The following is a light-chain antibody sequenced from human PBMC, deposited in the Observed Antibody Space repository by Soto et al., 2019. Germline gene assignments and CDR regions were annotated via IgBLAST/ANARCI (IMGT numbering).Light chain of an antibody. V-gene: IGKV1-33*01. Sequence: DIQLTQSPSSLSASVGDRVTITCQASQDINNYVNWYQQKPGTAPNLLVYDASTLKPGVPSRFSGGGSATDFTFTISSLQPEDFATYFCQQSDDLPTFGQGTRLDIK. CDR3: QQSDDLPT. CDR2: DAS. CDR1: QDINNY. J-gene: IGKJ5*01.